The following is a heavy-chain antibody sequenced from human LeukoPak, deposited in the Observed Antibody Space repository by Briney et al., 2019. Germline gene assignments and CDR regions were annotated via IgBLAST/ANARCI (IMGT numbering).Heavy chain of an antibody. CDR3: AKEGHVGGNSQQYFHH. J-gene: IGHJ1*01. V-gene: IGHV3-23*01. Sequence: QPGGSLRLSCAASGFTFSSYGMSWVRQAPGKGLEWVSAISGSGISTYYADSVKGRFTISRDSSKNTLYLQMNSLRAEDTAVYYCAKEGHVGGNSQQYFHHWGQGTLVTVS. CDR2: ISGSGIST. CDR1: GFTFSSYG. D-gene: IGHD4-23*01.